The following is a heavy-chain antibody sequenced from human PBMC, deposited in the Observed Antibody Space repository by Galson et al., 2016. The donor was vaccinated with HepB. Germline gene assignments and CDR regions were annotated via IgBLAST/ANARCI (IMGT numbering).Heavy chain of an antibody. CDR2: ISFDGTKN. CDR1: GFTFSYAA. V-gene: IGHV3-30-3*02. D-gene: IGHD3-16*01. CDR3: AKSRRPSGGLPPAVWFDS. J-gene: IGHJ5*01. Sequence: SLRLSCAASGFTFSYAAMHWVRQAPGRGLEWVAVISFDGTKNYHTKSVKGRFTISRDNSKNTLYLQMNSLRAEDTAVYHCAKSRRPSGGLPPAVWFDSWGQGTLVTVSS.